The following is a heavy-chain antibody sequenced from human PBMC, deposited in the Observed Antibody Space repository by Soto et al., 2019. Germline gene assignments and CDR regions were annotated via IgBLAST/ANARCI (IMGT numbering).Heavy chain of an antibody. J-gene: IGHJ1*01. V-gene: IGHV4-59*08. CDR3: ARHAPYYDILTGWPLYFQH. CDR2: IYYSGST. D-gene: IGHD3-9*01. Sequence: PSETLSLTCTVSGGSISSYYWSWIRQPPGKGLEWIGYIYYSGSTNYNPSLKSRVTISVDTSKNQFSLKLSSVTAADTAVYYCARHAPYYDILTGWPLYFQHWGRGTLVTVSS. CDR1: GGSISSYY.